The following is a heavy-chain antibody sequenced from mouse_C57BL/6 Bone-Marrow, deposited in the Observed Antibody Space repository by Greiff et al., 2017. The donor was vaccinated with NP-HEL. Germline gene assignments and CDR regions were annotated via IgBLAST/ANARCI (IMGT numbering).Heavy chain of an antibody. J-gene: IGHJ1*03. CDR2: IYPGDGDT. V-gene: IGHV1-80*01. CDR3: ARSGIYYGYDVGYFDV. Sequence: QVQLQQSGAELVKPGASVKISCKASGYAFSSYWMNWVKQRPGKGLEWIGQIYPGDGDTNYNGKFEGKATLTADKSSSTAYMQLSSLTSEDSAVYFCARSGIYYGYDVGYFDVWGTGTTVTVSS. CDR1: GYAFSSYW. D-gene: IGHD2-2*01.